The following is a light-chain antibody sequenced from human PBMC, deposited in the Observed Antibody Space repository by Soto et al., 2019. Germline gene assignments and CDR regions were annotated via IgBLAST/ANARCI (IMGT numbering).Light chain of an antibody. CDR2: GAS. J-gene: IGKJ2*01. V-gene: IGKV3-20*01. Sequence: DIVLTQSPGTLSLSPGERATLSCRASQSLSSSYLTWYQQKPGQAPRLLIYGASSRATGIPDRFSGSGSGTDFTLTISRLEPEDFAAYYCQQYGSSSYTFGLVTMLEIK. CDR1: QSLSSSY. CDR3: QQYGSSSYT.